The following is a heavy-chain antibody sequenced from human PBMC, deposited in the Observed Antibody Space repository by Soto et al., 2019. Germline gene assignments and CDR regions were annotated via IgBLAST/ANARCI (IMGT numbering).Heavy chain of an antibody. CDR2: IKRDGSVK. V-gene: IGHV3-7*05. Sequence: EVQLVESGGGLVQPGGSLRLSCVASGFTFSNYWMAWVRQAPGKGLEWVANIKRDGSVKNLAYSVGGRFTISRDNAENSLYLHMNSLRGEDTAVYYCVKDDNDCDGSVCYDVFDVWGQGTMVAVSS. CDR3: VKDDNDCDGSVCYDVFDV. D-gene: IGHD2-21*02. J-gene: IGHJ3*01. CDR1: GFTFSNYW.